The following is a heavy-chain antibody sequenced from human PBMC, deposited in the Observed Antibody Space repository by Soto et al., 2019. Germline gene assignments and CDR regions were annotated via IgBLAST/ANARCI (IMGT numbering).Heavy chain of an antibody. CDR2: IIPIFGTA. CDR3: ARHGYYPKFVVY. Sequence: SVKVSCKASGGTFSSYAISWVRQAPGQGLEWMGGIIPIFGTANYAQKFQGRVTITADESTSTAYMELSSLRSEDTAVYYCARHGYYPKFVVYWGQGTLVTVSS. V-gene: IGHV1-69*13. D-gene: IGHD3-22*01. CDR1: GGTFSSYA. J-gene: IGHJ4*02.